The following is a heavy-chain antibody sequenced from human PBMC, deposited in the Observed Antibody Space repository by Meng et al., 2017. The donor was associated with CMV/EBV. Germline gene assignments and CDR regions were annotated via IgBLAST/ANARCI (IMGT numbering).Heavy chain of an antibody. Sequence: SCAASGFTFSSCAMSWVRQAPGEGLEWVSVVYSGGSSTYYADSVKGRFTISRDNSKNTLYLQMNSLRAEDTAVYYCAKAYDSSGYDYWGQGTLVTVSS. D-gene: IGHD3-22*01. CDR3: AKAYDSSGYDY. CDR1: GFTFSSCA. V-gene: IGHV3-23*03. CDR2: VYSGGSST. J-gene: IGHJ4*02.